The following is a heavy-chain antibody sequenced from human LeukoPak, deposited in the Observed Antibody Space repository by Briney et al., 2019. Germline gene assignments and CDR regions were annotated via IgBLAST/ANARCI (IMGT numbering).Heavy chain of an antibody. CDR3: ARDVVAATQTFSYGMDV. Sequence: GGSLRLSCGASGFTFSSFGIHWVRRAPGKGLEWVAIVWYDGSNKYYADSVKGRFTISRDNSKNTLYLQMNSLRAEDTAVYYCARDVVAATQTFSYGMDVWGQGTTVTVSS. D-gene: IGHD2-15*01. CDR2: VWYDGSNK. V-gene: IGHV3-33*01. CDR1: GFTFSSFG. J-gene: IGHJ6*02.